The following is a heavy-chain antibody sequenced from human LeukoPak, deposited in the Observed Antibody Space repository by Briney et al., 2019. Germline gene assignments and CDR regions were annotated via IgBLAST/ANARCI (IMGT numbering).Heavy chain of an antibody. Sequence: GGSLRLSCAASGFTFSSYAMSWVRQAPGKGLEWVSAINGRGGSTYYADSVKGRFTISRDNSKDTLYLQMNSLRAEDTAVYYCARGRGATVDYWGQGTLVTVSS. CDR1: GFTFSSYA. J-gene: IGHJ4*02. D-gene: IGHD1-26*01. CDR3: ARGRGATVDY. V-gene: IGHV3-23*01. CDR2: INGRGGST.